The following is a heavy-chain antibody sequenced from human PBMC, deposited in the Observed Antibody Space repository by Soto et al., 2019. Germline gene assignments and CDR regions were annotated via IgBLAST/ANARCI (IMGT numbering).Heavy chain of an antibody. J-gene: IGHJ6*02. V-gene: IGHV4-30-2*01. CDR1: GDSISRGGYS. D-gene: IGHD6-6*01. Sequence: SETLSLTCAVSGDSISRGGYSWTWIRQPPGKALEWIGNIYDSGSTSYNPSLKSRVTMSVDTSKNQFSLRLTSVTAADTAVYFCARGSSSYYDYGMDVWGQGTTVTVS. CDR2: IYDSGST. CDR3: ARGSSSYYDYGMDV.